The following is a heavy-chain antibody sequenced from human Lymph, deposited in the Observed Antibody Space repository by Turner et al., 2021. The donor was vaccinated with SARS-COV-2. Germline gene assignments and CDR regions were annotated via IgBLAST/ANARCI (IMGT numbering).Heavy chain of an antibody. CDR2: IIPILGIA. D-gene: IGHD1-26*01. Sequence: QVQLVQSGAEGKKPGSSVKVCCKDSEGTFSSYAINCERQAPGQGLEWKGKIIPILGIANYAQKFQGRVPITADQSTSTAYMELSSLRSEDRAVYYCARGRLDSFGGGYYSWFDPWGQGTLVTVSS. V-gene: IGHV1-69*04. CDR1: EGTFSSYA. CDR3: ARGRLDSFGGGYYSWFDP. J-gene: IGHJ5*02.